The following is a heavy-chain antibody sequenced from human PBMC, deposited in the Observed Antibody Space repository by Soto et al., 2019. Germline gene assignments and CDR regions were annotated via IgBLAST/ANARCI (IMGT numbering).Heavy chain of an antibody. J-gene: IGHJ3*01. V-gene: IGHV3-23*01. CDR2: ISGSADGT. D-gene: IGHD3-3*01. Sequence: EVKLLESGGGLAQPGGSLRLSCVGSGFTFDSYAISWVRQAPGERLQWIAAISGSADGTDYAHSVRGRFTISRDNAKKTVHLQMVSLRLEDTSVYFCAKYTVGGYRFLSGYYSDGLDVWGQGTLVTVS. CDR1: GFTFDSYA. CDR3: AKYTVGGYRFLSGYYSDGLDV.